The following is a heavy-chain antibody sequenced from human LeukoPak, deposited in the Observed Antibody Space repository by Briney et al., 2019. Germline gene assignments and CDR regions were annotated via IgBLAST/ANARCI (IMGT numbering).Heavy chain of an antibody. CDR1: GFTFSSYS. Sequence: PGGSLRLSCAASGFTFSSYSMNWVRQAPGKGLEWVSSISSSSSSYIYYADSVKGRFTISRDNAKNSLYLQMNSLRAEDTAVYYCARVWFPRAFDYWGQGTLVTVSS. CDR3: ARVWFPRAFDY. D-gene: IGHD3-10*01. J-gene: IGHJ4*02. V-gene: IGHV3-21*01. CDR2: ISSSSSSYI.